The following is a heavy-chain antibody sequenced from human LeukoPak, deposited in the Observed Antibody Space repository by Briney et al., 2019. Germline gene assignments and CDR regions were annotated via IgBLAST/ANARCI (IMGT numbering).Heavy chain of an antibody. D-gene: IGHD2-2*01. CDR2: IRYDGSNK. CDR1: GFTFSSYG. J-gene: IGHJ4*02. Sequence: GGSLRLSCAASGFTFSSYGMHWVRQAPGKGLEWVAFIRYDGSNKYYADSVKGRFTISRDNSKNTLYLQMNSLRAEDTAVYYCAKDSIVVVPAAEFDYWGQGTLVTVSS. V-gene: IGHV3-30*02. CDR3: AKDSIVVVPAAEFDY.